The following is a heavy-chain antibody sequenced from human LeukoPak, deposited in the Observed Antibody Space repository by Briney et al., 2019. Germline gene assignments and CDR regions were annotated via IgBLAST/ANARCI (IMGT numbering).Heavy chain of an antibody. Sequence: PSQTLSLTCAISGDSVSSNSAAWNWIRQSPSRGLEWLGRTYYRSKWYNDYAVSVKSRITINPDTSKNQFSLKLSSVTAADTAVYYCARGPTIYYYDSSGYTDFDYWGQGTLVTVSS. V-gene: IGHV6-1*01. CDR2: TYYRSKWYN. J-gene: IGHJ4*02. D-gene: IGHD3-22*01. CDR1: GDSVSSNSAA. CDR3: ARGPTIYYYDSSGYTDFDY.